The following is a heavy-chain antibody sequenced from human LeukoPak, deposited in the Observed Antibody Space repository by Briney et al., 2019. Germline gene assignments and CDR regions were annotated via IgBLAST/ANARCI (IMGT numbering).Heavy chain of an antibody. Sequence: GSLRLSCVASGITFSNYGMHWVRQAPGKGLEWVAFIRFDGSNRYYADSVKGRFTISRDTSENTLFLQMNSLRAEDTAVYYCAPPPYGSAPKDWGQGTLVTVSS. CDR2: IRFDGSNR. J-gene: IGHJ4*02. D-gene: IGHD3-10*01. CDR1: GITFSNYG. CDR3: APPPYGSAPKD. V-gene: IGHV3-30*02.